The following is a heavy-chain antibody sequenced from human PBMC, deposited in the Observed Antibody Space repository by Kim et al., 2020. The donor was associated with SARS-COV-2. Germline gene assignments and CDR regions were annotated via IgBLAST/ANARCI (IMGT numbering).Heavy chain of an antibody. J-gene: IGHJ6*02. Sequence: GGSLRLSCAASGFTFSSYAMSWVRQAPGKGLEWVSAINGSGGSTYYADSVKGRFTISRDNSKNTLYLQMNSLRAEDTAVYYCAKDLGNIVVVTVGGNYVWGHGTTVTVSS. D-gene: IGHD2-21*02. CDR1: GFTFSSYA. CDR3: AKDLGNIVVVTVGGNYV. CDR2: INGSGGST. V-gene: IGHV3-23*01.